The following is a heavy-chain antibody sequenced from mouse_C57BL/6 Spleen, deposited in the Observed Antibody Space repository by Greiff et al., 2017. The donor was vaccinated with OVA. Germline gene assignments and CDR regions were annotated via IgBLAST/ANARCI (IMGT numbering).Heavy chain of an antibody. CDR2: IHPNSGST. D-gene: IGHD2-4*01. Sequence: VQLQQPGAELVKPGASVKLSCKASGYTFTSYWMHWVKQRPGQGLEWIGMIHPNSGSTNYNEKFKSKATLTVDKSSSTAYMQLSSLTSEDSAVYYCARYDYDDGPGFAYWGERALVTVSA. J-gene: IGHJ3*01. CDR3: ARYDYDDGPGFAY. CDR1: GYTFTSYW. V-gene: IGHV1-64*01.